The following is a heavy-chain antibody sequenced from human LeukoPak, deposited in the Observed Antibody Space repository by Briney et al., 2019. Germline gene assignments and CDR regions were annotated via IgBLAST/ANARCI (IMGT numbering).Heavy chain of an antibody. V-gene: IGHV1-69*05. CDR3: ARGGLGYCSSTSCYLGNYYYYYMDV. CDR1: GGTFSSYA. CDR2: IIPIFGTA. Sequence: ASVKVSCKASGGTFSSYAISWVRQAPGQGLEWMGGIIPIFGTANYAQKFQGRVTITTDESTSTAYMELSSLRSEDTAVYYCARGGLGYCSSTSCYLGNYYYYYMDVWSKGTTVTVSS. D-gene: IGHD2-2*01. J-gene: IGHJ6*03.